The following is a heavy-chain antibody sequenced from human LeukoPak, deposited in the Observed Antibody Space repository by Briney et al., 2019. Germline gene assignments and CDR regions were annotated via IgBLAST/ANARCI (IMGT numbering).Heavy chain of an antibody. V-gene: IGHV4-59*01. J-gene: IGHJ4*02. CDR3: ARRYGSGDYFDY. D-gene: IGHD3-10*01. CDR2: IYYSGST. CDR1: GGSISSYY. Sequence: SETLSLTCTVSGGSISSYYWSWIRQPPGKGLEWIGYIYYSGSTNYNPSLKSRVTISVDTSKNQFSLKLSPVTAADTAVYYCARRYGSGDYFDYWGQGTLVTVSS.